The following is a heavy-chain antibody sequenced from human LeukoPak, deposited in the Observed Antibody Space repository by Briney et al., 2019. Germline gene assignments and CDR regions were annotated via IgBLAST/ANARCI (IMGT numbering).Heavy chain of an antibody. J-gene: IGHJ4*02. V-gene: IGHV4-59*01. Sequence: PSETLSLTCTVSGGSISSDYWSWIRQPPGKGLEWIGYIYYSGSTNYNPSLKSRVTISVDTSKNQFSLKLSSVTAADTAVYYCARGGNYYDSSGYYYFDYWGQGTLVTVSS. CDR2: IYYSGST. CDR3: ARGGNYYDSSGYYYFDY. CDR1: GGSISSDY. D-gene: IGHD3-22*01.